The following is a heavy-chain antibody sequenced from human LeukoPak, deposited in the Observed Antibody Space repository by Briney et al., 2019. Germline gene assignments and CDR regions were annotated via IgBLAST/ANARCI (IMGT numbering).Heavy chain of an antibody. J-gene: IGHJ4*02. Sequence: GGSLRLSCATSGFNFNTKWMTWVRQAPGKGLEWVANINQDGSEKYHGDSVKGRFIISRDNAKRSLFVEMSSLRPEDTAVYYCADPPSDFWGQGTLVAVSS. CDR1: GFNFNTKW. CDR3: ADPPSDF. CDR2: INQDGSEK. V-gene: IGHV3-7*01.